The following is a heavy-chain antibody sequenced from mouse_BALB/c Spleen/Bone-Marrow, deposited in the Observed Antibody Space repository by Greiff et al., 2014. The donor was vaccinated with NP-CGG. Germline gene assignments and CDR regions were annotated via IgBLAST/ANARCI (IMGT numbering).Heavy chain of an antibody. CDR3: TRWFYRYGGGYFDV. CDR1: GYTFTSYY. Sequence: QVQLKQSGAELVKPGASVKLSCKASGYTFTSYYMYWVKQRPGQGLEWIGEINPNNGGTDFNEKFKNKATLTVDESSSTAYMQLSSLTSEDTTVYYCTRWFYRYGGGYFDVWGAGTRVTVSS. V-gene: IGHV1S81*02. J-gene: IGHJ1*01. CDR2: INPNNGGT. D-gene: IGHD2-12*01.